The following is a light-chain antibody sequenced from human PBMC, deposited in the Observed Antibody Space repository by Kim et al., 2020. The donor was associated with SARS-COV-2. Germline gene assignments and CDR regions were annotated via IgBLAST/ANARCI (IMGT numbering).Light chain of an antibody. Sequence: GQSITISCTGTNSDVGAYTYVSWYQQLPGKAPKLIIYEVTDRPSGVSDRFSGSRSGNTASLTISGLQAEDEADYYCSSCTAGGRYVFGTGTKVTVL. CDR1: NSDVGAYTY. CDR2: EVT. CDR3: SSCTAGGRYV. V-gene: IGLV2-14*03. J-gene: IGLJ1*01.